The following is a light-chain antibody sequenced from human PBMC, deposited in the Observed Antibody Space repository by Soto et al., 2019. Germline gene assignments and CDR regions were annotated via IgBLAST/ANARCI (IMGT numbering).Light chain of an antibody. CDR3: SSYSTSFFYV. CDR1: SSDIGFYNY. Sequence: SALTQPASVSGSPGQSITISCTGTSSDIGFYNYVSWYQQYPGKAPNLLIYGVTNRPSGVSYRFSGSKSGSTASLTISGLRDEDEADYYCSSYSTSFFYVFGTGTQLTVL. J-gene: IGLJ1*01. CDR2: GVT. V-gene: IGLV2-14*03.